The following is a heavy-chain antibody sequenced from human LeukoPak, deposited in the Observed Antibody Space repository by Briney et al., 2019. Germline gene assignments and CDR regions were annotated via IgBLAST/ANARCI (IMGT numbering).Heavy chain of an antibody. CDR2: ISSDSSTI. J-gene: IGHJ3*02. CDR1: GFTFSSYG. D-gene: IGHD5-18*01. Sequence: GRSLRLSCAASGFTFSSYGMNWVRQAPGKGLEWVSYISSDSSTIYYADSVKGRFTISRDNAKNSLYLQMNSLRDEDTAVYYCGRDTVGYGGAFDIWGQGTMVTVSS. V-gene: IGHV3-48*02. CDR3: GRDTVGYGGAFDI.